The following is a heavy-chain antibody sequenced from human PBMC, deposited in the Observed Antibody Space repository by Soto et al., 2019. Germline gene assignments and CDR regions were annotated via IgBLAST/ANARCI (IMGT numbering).Heavy chain of an antibody. CDR1: GFTFSSYA. CDR2: ISGSGGST. Sequence: GGSLRLSCAASGFTFSSYAMSWVRQAPGKGLEWVSAISGSGGSTYYADSVKGRFTISRDNSKNTLYLQMNSLRAEDTAVYYCAGRRSSWYQSPDYWGQGTLVTVST. J-gene: IGHJ4*02. D-gene: IGHD6-13*01. CDR3: AGRRSSWYQSPDY. V-gene: IGHV3-23*01.